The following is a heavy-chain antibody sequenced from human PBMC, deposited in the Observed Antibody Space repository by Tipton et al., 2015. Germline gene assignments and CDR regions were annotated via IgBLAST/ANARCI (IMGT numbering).Heavy chain of an antibody. J-gene: IGHJ4*02. CDR1: GYSFTTFG. D-gene: IGHD4-23*01. Sequence: QLVQSGVEVKKPGASVKVSCKASGYSFTTFGIAWVRQAPGQGPEWMGWISGYNGNTNYAPKVQGRVTMTTDASTNTVYMELRSLRFDDTAVYYCARTQLQGDYDYWGQGTLVTVSS. CDR3: ARTQLQGDYDY. CDR2: ISGYNGNT. V-gene: IGHV1-18*01.